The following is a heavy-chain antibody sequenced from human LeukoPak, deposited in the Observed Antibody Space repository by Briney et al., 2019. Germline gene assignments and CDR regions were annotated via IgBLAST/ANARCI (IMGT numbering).Heavy chain of an antibody. CDR3: ARVRIIVVVPAARYYMDA. CDR2: IYYSGST. J-gene: IGHJ6*03. Sequence: SQTLSLTCTVSGGSISSGDYYWSWIRQPPGKGLEWIGYIYYSGSTYYNPSLKSRVTISVDTSRNQFSLKLSSVTAADTAVYYCARVRIIVVVPAARYYMDAWGKGTTVTVSS. V-gene: IGHV4-30-4*08. CDR1: GGSISSGDYY. D-gene: IGHD2-2*01.